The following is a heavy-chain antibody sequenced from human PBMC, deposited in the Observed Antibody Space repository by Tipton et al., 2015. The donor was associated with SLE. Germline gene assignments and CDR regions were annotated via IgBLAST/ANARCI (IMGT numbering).Heavy chain of an antibody. CDR1: GFTFSSYA. CDR3: AKVRAAAGIPWFDP. J-gene: IGHJ5*02. V-gene: IGHV3-30-3*01. D-gene: IGHD6-13*01. CDR2: ISYDGSNK. Sequence: SLRLSCAASGFTFSSYAMHWVRQAPGKGLEWVAVISYDGSNKYYADSVKGRFTISRDNSKNTLYLQMNSLRDEDTAVYYCAKVRAAAGIPWFDPWGQGTLVTVSS.